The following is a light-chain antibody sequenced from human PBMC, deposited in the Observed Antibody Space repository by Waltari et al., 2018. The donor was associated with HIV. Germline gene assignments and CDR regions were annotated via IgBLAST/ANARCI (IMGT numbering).Light chain of an antibody. CDR2: SND. CDR3: EAWDDSLSGPV. J-gene: IGLJ3*02. V-gene: IGLV1-47*01. Sequence: QSVLTQPPSASGTPGQRVTISCSGGNPNIGRNNVYWYQHFPGTAPKLLIFSNDQRPSGVPDRVSGSKSGTSASLAIIGLRFEDEADYFCEAWDDSLSGPVFGGGTKLTVL. CDR1: NPNIGRNN.